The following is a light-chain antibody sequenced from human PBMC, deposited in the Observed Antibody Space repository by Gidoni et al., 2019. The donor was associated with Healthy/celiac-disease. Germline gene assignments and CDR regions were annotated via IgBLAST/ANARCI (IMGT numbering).Light chain of an antibody. CDR3: QQYDNLPPFT. CDR2: DAS. V-gene: IGKV1-33*01. J-gene: IGKJ4*01. Sequence: DIQMTQSPSSLSASVGDRVTITCQASQDISNYLNWYQQKPGKAPKLLIYDASNLETGVPSRFSGSGSGTEFTFTISSLQPEDIATYYCQQYDNLPPFTFGGGTKVEIK. CDR1: QDISNY.